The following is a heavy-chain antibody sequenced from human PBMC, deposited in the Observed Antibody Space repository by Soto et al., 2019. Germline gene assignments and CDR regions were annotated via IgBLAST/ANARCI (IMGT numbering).Heavy chain of an antibody. J-gene: IGHJ4*02. CDR3: AKDISRAEFLEWLLADY. Sequence: EVQLLESGGGLVQPGGSLRLSCAASGFTFSSYAMSWVRQAPGKGLEWVSAISGSGGSTYYADSVKGRFTISRDNSKNTLYLQMNSLRAEDTAVYYCAKDISRAEFLEWLLADYWGQGTLVTVSS. D-gene: IGHD3-3*01. CDR1: GFTFSSYA. CDR2: ISGSGGST. V-gene: IGHV3-23*01.